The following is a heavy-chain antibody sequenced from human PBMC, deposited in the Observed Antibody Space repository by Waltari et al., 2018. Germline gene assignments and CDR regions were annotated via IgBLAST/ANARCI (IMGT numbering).Heavy chain of an antibody. CDR3: ARDLVVAATQGDD. J-gene: IGHJ4*02. V-gene: IGHV1-18*01. D-gene: IGHD2-15*01. Sequence: QVQLVQSGAEVKKPGASVKVSCKASGYTFTSYGISWVRQAPGQGLVWMGWISAYNGNTNYANKFHGRVTLTTDTSTSTAYMELRSLISDDTAVYYCARDLVVAATQGDDWGQGTLVTVSS. CDR2: ISAYNGNT. CDR1: GYTFTSYG.